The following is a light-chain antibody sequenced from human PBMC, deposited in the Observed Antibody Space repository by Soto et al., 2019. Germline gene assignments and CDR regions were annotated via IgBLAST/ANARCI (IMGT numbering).Light chain of an antibody. CDR2: SAS. CDR1: QSVNNY. V-gene: IGKV3-11*01. CDR3: QQRSDWLA. Sequence: VLTQSPATLSLSPGARATLSCRASQSVNNYLAWYQQKPGQAPSLLIYSASNRATGIPARFSGSGSGTEFTLTISSLEPEDFAIYDCQQRSDWLAFGGGTKVDIK. J-gene: IGKJ4*01.